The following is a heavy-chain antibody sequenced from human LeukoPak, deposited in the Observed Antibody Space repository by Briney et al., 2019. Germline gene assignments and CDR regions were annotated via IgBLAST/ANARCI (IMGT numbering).Heavy chain of an antibody. V-gene: IGHV3-30-3*01. CDR3: ARDRQGMAVAGTVYY. CDR1: GFTFSSYA. CDR2: TSYDGSNK. D-gene: IGHD6-19*01. J-gene: IGHJ4*02. Sequence: GGSLRLSCAASGFTFSSYAMHWVRQAPGKGLEWVAVTSYDGSNKYYADSVKGRFTISRDNSKNTLYLQMNSLRAEDTAVYYCARDRQGMAVAGTVYYWGQGTLVTVSS.